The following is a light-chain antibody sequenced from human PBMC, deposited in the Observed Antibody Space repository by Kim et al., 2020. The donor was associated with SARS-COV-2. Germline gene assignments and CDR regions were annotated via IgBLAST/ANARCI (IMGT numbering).Light chain of an antibody. V-gene: IGKV1-9*01. CDR1: QDIGSY. J-gene: IGKJ2*02. CDR2: GAS. Sequence: SASVGDRVTITCRASQDIGSYLAWYQQTPGKAPNLLIYGASTLQSGVPSRFSGSGSGIDFTLTISSLQPEDFVTYYCQQLNSYPRTFGQGTKLEI. CDR3: QQLNSYPRT.